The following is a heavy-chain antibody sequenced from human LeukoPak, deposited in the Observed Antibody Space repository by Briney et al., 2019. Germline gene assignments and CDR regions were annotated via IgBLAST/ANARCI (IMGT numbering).Heavy chain of an antibody. V-gene: IGHV1-8*03. CDR3: ARGLGAEVGGSAIFDY. CDR2: MNPNSGNT. CDR1: GGTFTSYD. J-gene: IGHJ4*02. Sequence: ASVKVSCKASGGTFTSYDINWVRQATGQGLEWMGWMNPNSGNTGYAQKFQGRVTITRNTSISTAYMELSSLRSEDTAVYYCARGLGAEVGGSAIFDYWGQGTLVTVSS. D-gene: IGHD3-16*01.